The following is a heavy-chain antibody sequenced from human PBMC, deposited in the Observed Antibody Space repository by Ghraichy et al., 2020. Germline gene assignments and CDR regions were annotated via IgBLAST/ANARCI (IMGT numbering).Heavy chain of an antibody. J-gene: IGHJ2*01. CDR3: ARRIGDNNNYWYFDL. V-gene: IGHV4-39*01. CDR1: GGSISSSTYY. CDR2: MYYSGST. Sequence: SETLSLTCTVSGGSISSSTYYWGWIRQPPGKGLEWIGSMYYSGSTYFNPSLKSRVTISVDTSKNQFSLKLSSVTAADTAVYYCARRIGDNNNYWYFDLWGRGTLVTVSS. D-gene: IGHD4-23*01.